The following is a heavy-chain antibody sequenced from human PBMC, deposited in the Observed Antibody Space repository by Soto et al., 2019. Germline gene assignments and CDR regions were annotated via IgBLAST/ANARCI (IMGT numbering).Heavy chain of an antibody. CDR2: IYWDDDK. Sequence: ITLNESGPTQVKPRQTLTLTCTFSGFSLTTSGVGVGWIRQSPGKAPEWLALIYWDDDKRYSPSLKSRLTITKDTSKDQVVLTMADLDPADTATYSCAHRVLRTVFGLVTTTAIYFDFWGQGTPVAVSS. D-gene: IGHD3-3*01. CDR1: GFSLTTSGVG. J-gene: IGHJ4*02. CDR3: AHRVLRTVFGLVTTTAIYFDF. V-gene: IGHV2-5*02.